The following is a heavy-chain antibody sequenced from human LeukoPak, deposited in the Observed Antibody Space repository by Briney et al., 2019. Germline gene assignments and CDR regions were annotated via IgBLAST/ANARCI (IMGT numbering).Heavy chain of an antibody. CDR1: GFTFSSYS. CDR2: IRSSSSYI. D-gene: IGHD2-2*01. CDR3: AREGYCSSTSCHHAFDY. V-gene: IGHV3-21*01. Sequence: GGSLRLSCAASGFTFSSYSMNWVRQAPGKGLEWVSSIRSSSSYIYYADSVKGRFTISRDNAKNSLYLQMNSLRAEDTAVYYCAREGYCSSTSCHHAFDYWGQGTLVTVSS. J-gene: IGHJ4*02.